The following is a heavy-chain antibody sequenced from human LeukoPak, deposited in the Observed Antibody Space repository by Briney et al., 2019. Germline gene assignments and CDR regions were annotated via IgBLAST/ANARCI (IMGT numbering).Heavy chain of an antibody. D-gene: IGHD3-10*01. CDR1: GFTFSSYA. J-gene: IGHJ4*02. CDR2: ISGSGGTT. Sequence: GGSLRLSCAASGFTFSSYAMSWVRQAPGKGLEWLSAISGSGGTTYYADSVKGRFPISRDNSKNTLYLQMNSLRAEDTAVYYCATTYYGSGSYYKPEYYLDYWGQGTLVTVSS. V-gene: IGHV3-23*01. CDR3: ATTYYGSGSYYKPEYYLDY.